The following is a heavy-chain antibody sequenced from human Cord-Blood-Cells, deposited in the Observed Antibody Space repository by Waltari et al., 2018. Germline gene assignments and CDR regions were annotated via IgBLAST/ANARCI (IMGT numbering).Heavy chain of an antibody. V-gene: IGHV4-59*11. CDR2: IYYSGST. CDR3: ARDSPAVAHYSAFDI. D-gene: IGHD1-26*01. J-gene: IGHJ3*02. CDR1: GGSISIHP. Sequence: QVQLQESGPGLVKPSEPLSLTCTVSGGSISIHPWSWIRTPPGKGLEWIGYIYYSGSTNYNPSLKSRVTISVDTSKNQFSLKLSSVTAADTAVYYCARDSPAVAHYSAFDIWGQGTMVTVSS.